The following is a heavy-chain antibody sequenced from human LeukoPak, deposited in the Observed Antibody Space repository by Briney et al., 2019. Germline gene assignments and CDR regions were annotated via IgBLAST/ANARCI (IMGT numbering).Heavy chain of an antibody. D-gene: IGHD1-26*01. J-gene: IGHJ4*02. CDR2: IYYSGNT. CDR3: ARHDMDVAGGGLDYFDY. CDR1: GGSISRYY. Sequence: SETLSLTCTVSGGSISRYYWSWIRQPPGKALEWIGYIYYSGNTNYNPSLKSRVTISVDTSKNQFSLKLSSVTAADTAVYYCARHDMDVAGGGLDYFDYWGQGTLVTVSS. V-gene: IGHV4-59*08.